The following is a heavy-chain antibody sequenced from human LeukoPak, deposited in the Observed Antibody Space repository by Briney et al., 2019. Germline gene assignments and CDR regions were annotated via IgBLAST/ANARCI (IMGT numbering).Heavy chain of an antibody. D-gene: IGHD5-18*01. CDR2: IYSGGST. CDR3: ARDRVTRTYYYGMDV. CDR1: GFTVSSNY. V-gene: IGHV3-53*01. J-gene: IGHJ6*02. Sequence: PGGSPRLSCAASGFTVSSNYMSWVRQAPGKGLEWVSVIYSGGSTYYADSVKGRFTISRDNSKNTLYLQMNSLRAEDTAVYYCARDRVTRTYYYGMDVWGQGTTVTVSS.